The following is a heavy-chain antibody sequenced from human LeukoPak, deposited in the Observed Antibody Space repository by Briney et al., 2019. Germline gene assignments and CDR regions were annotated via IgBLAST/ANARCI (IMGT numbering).Heavy chain of an antibody. CDR2: IWYDGSNK. J-gene: IGHJ5*02. V-gene: IGHV3-33*01. CDR3: ARRYCSGGSCYSFRGDWFDP. Sequence: GGSLRLSCAASGFAFSSYGMHWVRQAPGKGLEWVAVIWYDGSNKYYADSVKGRFTISRDNSKNTLYLQMNSLRAEDTAVYYCARRYCSGGSCYSFRGDWFDPWGQGTLVTVSS. D-gene: IGHD2-15*01. CDR1: GFAFSSYG.